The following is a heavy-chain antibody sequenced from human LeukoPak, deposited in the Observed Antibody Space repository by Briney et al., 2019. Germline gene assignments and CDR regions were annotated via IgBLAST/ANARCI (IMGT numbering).Heavy chain of an antibody. CDR3: ARHLIPRWSASSGYDVGY. V-gene: IGHV1-24*01. Sequence: ASVKVSCKVSGYTLTELSMHWVRQAPGKGLEWMGGFDPEDGETIYAQKFQGRVTMTEDTSTDTAYMELRSLRSDDTAVYYCARHLIPRWSASSGYDVGYWGQGTLVTVSS. D-gene: IGHD5-12*01. CDR2: FDPEDGET. CDR1: GYTLTELS. J-gene: IGHJ4*02.